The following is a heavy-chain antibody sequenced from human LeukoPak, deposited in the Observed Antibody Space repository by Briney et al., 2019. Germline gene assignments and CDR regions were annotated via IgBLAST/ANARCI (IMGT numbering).Heavy chain of an antibody. CDR2: ISYDGSNK. J-gene: IGHJ3*02. CDR3: ARLLAARNVFDI. Sequence: GGSLRLSCAASGFTFSSYAMHWVRQAPGKGLEWVAVISYDGSNKYYADSVKGRFTISRDNAKNSLYLQMNSLRAEDTAVYYCARLLAARNVFDIWGQGTMVTVSS. D-gene: IGHD6-6*01. V-gene: IGHV3-30-3*01. CDR1: GFTFSSYA.